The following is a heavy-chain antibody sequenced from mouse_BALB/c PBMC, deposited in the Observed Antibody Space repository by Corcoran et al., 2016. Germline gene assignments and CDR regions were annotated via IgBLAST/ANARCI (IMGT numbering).Heavy chain of an antibody. V-gene: IGHV1-18*01. D-gene: IGHD2-1*01. J-gene: IGHJ2*01. CDR2: INPNNGGT. CDR1: GYTFTEYT. Sequence: EVQLQQSGPELVKPGASVKISCKTSGYTFTEYTMHWVKQSHGKSLEWNGGINPNNGGTSYNQKFKGKATLTVDKSSSTAYMELRSLTSEDSAVYYCASYGNYFDYWGQGTTLTVSS. CDR3: ASYGNYFDY.